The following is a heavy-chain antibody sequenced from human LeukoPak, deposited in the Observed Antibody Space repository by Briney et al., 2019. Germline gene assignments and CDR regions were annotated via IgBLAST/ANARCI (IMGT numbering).Heavy chain of an antibody. CDR2: ISGSGGST. CDR1: GFIFSNYW. V-gene: IGHV3-23*01. D-gene: IGHD3-10*01. J-gene: IGHJ4*02. CDR3: AKDGANSYYGSGSYISYYFDY. Sequence: PGGSLRLSCAASGFIFSNYWMSWVRQAPGKGLEWVSAISGSGGSTYYADSVKGRFTISRDNSKNTLYLQMNSLRAEDTAVYSCAKDGANSYYGSGSYISYYFDYWGQGTLVTVSS.